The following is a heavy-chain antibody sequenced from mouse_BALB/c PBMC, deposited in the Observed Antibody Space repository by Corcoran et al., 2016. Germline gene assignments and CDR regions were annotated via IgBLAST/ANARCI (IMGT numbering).Heavy chain of an antibody. CDR3: ARYGNFYAMDY. J-gene: IGHJ4*01. D-gene: IGHD1-1*01. Sequence: QIQLVQAGPELKEHVETVKISCKAAGYTFTNYGMNWVKQAPGKGLKWMGWINTYTGEPTYADDFKGRFAFSLENSASTAYLQINNLKNEDTATYICARYGNFYAMDYWGQGTSVTVSS. CDR1: GYTFTNYG. CDR2: INTYTGEP. V-gene: IGHV9-3-1*01.